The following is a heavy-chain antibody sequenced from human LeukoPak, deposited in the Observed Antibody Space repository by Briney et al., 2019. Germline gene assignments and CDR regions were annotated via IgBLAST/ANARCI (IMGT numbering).Heavy chain of an antibody. CDR3: ARDSPVNYYDSSGYSLYYYYYYMDV. V-gene: IGHV4-4*07. D-gene: IGHD3-22*01. J-gene: IGHJ6*03. CDR1: GVSISSYY. CDR2: IYTSGST. Sequence: SETLSLTCAVSGVSISSYYWSWIRQPAGKGLEWVGRIYTSGSTNYNPSLKSRVTMSVDTSKTHFSLKLSSVTASDTAVYYCARDSPVNYYDSSGYSLYYYYYYMDVWGKGTTVTVSS.